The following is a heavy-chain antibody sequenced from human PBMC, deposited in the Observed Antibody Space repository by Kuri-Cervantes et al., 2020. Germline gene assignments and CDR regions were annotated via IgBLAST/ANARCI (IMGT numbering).Heavy chain of an antibody. D-gene: IGHD3-9*01. V-gene: IGHV3-53*01. CDR3: ARDLNGDIENWFDP. Sequence: GESLKISCAASGFTVSSNYMSWVRQAPGRGLEWVSIIYSGDTYYTDSVKGRFTISRDSAKNSLYLQMNSLRAEDTALYHCARDLNGDIENWFDPWGQGTLVTVSS. J-gene: IGHJ5*02. CDR2: IYSGDT. CDR1: GFTVSSNY.